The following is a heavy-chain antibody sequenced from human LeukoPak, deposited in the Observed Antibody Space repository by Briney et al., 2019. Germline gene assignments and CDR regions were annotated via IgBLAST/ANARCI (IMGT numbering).Heavy chain of an antibody. Sequence: SETLSLTCTVSGGSISSSSYYWGWIRQPPGKGLEWIGSIYYSGSTYYNPSLKSRVTISVDTSKNQFSLKLSSVTAADTAVYYCARAGYSSSWYPGMRFDPWGQGTLVTVSS. CDR3: ARAGYSSSWYPGMRFDP. CDR2: IYYSGST. J-gene: IGHJ5*02. D-gene: IGHD6-13*01. V-gene: IGHV4-39*01. CDR1: GGSISSSSYY.